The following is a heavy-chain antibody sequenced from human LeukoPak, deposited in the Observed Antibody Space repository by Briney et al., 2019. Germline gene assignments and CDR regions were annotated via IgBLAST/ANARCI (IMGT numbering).Heavy chain of an antibody. CDR2: MNPNSGNT. V-gene: IGHV1-8*01. J-gene: IGHJ4*02. CDR3: ARGIGSTTVTTLEYYFDY. D-gene: IGHD4-17*01. Sequence: XXASXYTFTSYDINXVRQATGQGLEWXGWMNPNSGNTGYAQKFQGRVTMTRNTSISTAYMELSSLRSEDTAVYYCARGIGSTTVTTLEYYFDYWGQGTLVTVSS. CDR1: XYTFTSYD.